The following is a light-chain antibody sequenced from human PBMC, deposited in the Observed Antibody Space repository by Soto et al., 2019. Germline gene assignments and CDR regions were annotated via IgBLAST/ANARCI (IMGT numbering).Light chain of an antibody. CDR1: QSVSSSY. J-gene: IGKJ3*01. CDR3: QHYGGSPSFT. V-gene: IGKV3-20*01. CDR2: GAS. Sequence: EIVLTQSPGTLSLSPGERATLSCRASQSVSSSYLGWYQQKPGQAPGLLIYGASGRATGIPDRFSGSGSGTDFTLTISRLEPEDFAVYYCQHYGGSPSFTFGPGTKVDIK.